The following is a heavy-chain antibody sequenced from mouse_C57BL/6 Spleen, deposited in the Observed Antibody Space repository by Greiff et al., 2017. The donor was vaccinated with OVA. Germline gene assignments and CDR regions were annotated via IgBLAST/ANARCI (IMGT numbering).Heavy chain of an antibody. CDR3: ARSDLYGNYGDAMDY. CDR1: GYTFTSYW. V-gene: IGHV1-61*01. J-gene: IGHJ4*01. CDR2: IYPSDSET. D-gene: IGHD2-1*01. Sequence: QVQLKESGAELVRPGSSVKLSCKASGYTFTSYWMDWVKQRPGQGLEWIGNIYPSDSETHYNQKFKDKATLTVDKSSSTAYMQLSSLTSEDSAVYYCARSDLYGNYGDAMDYWGQGTSVTVSS.